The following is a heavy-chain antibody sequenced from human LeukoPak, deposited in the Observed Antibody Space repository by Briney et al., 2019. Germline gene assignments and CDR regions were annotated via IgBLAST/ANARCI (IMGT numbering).Heavy chain of an antibody. CDR1: GFTFSRYA. J-gene: IGHJ4*02. Sequence: GGSLRLSCAVSGFTFSRYAMHRVRQAPGEGLEWVALISYDGSNTYYADSVRGRFTISRDDSKNTLFLQMNNLRAEDTAVYYCARGKGYYGSGSSFDYWAQGTLVTVSS. CDR3: ARGKGYYGSGSSFDY. CDR2: ISYDGSNT. D-gene: IGHD3-10*01. V-gene: IGHV3-30*04.